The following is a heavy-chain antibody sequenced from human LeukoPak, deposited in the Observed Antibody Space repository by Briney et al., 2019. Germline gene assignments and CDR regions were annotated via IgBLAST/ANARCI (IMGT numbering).Heavy chain of an antibody. CDR1: GFTFSSYA. CDR2: ISGSGGST. Sequence: PGGSLRLSCAASGFTFSSYAMSWVRQAPGKGLEWVSAISGSGGSTYYADSVKGRFTISRDNSKNTLYLQMNSLRAEDTAVYYCARNQAYCGGDCYFDYWGQGTLVTVSS. J-gene: IGHJ4*02. CDR3: ARNQAYCGGDCYFDY. D-gene: IGHD2-21*02. V-gene: IGHV3-23*01.